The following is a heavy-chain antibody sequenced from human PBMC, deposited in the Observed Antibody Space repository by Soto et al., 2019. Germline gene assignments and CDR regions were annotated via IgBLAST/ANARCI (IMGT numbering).Heavy chain of an antibody. J-gene: IGHJ4*02. CDR3: AKGSRGIAAAGPPDY. Sequence: ASVKVSCKASGYTFTSYYMHWVRQAPGQGLEWMGIINPSGGSTSYAQKFQGRVTMTRDTSTSTVYMELSSLRSEDTAVYYCAKGSRGIAAAGPPDYWGQGTLVTVSS. V-gene: IGHV1-46*01. CDR2: INPSGGST. CDR1: GYTFTSYY. D-gene: IGHD6-13*01.